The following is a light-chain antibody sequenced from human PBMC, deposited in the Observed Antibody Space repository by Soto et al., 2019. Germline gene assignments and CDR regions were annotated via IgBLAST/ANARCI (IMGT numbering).Light chain of an antibody. V-gene: IGKV1-39*01. CDR3: QPSYGTLLT. Sequence: EIQMTQSPSSLSASVGDRVTITCRASQSISSYLNWYQQKPGKTPKLLIYAASSLQSGVPSSFSGSASGTDFPPTISSLQPEDFATYYCQPSYGTLLTLGPGTKVDI. CDR1: QSISSY. CDR2: AAS. J-gene: IGKJ3*01.